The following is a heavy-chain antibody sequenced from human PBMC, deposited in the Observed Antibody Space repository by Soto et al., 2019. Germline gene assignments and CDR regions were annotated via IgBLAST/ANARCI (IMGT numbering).Heavy chain of an antibody. D-gene: IGHD6-13*01. Sequence: SGPTLVNPTQTLTLTCTFSGFSLSTSGMCVSWIRQPPGKALEWLALIDWDDDKYYSTSLKTRLTISKDTSKNQVVLTMTNMDPVDTATYYCARSSPYSRSSWYRTWLDPWGQGTLVTVSS. CDR2: IDWDDDK. V-gene: IGHV2-70*01. J-gene: IGHJ5*02. CDR1: GFSLSTSGMC. CDR3: ARSSPYSRSSWYRTWLDP.